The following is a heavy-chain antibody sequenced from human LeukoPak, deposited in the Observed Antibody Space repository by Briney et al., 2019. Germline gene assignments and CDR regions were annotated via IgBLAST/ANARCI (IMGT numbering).Heavy chain of an antibody. CDR3: AKDLLELGYYYYYGMDV. V-gene: IGHV3-30*18. J-gene: IGHJ6*02. Sequence: GGSLRLSCAASGFTFSNAWMNWVRQAPGKGLEWVAVISYDGSNKYYADSVKGRFTISRDNSKNTLYLQMNSLRAEDTAVYYCAKDLLELGYYYYYGMDVWGQGTTVTVSS. D-gene: IGHD1-7*01. CDR2: ISYDGSNK. CDR1: GFTFSNAW.